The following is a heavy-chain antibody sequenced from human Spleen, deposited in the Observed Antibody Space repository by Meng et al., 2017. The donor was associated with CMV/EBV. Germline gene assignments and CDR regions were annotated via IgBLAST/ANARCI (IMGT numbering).Heavy chain of an antibody. Sequence: GESLKISCAASGFTFNNYSMNWVRQAPGKGLQWLSYISSSSTTIFYADSVKGRFTISRDNSKNTLYLQMNSLRAEDTAVYYCAKYSSSWYFDYWGQGTLVTVSS. CDR3: AKYSSSWYFDY. CDR2: ISSSSTTI. J-gene: IGHJ4*02. CDR1: GFTFNNYS. V-gene: IGHV3-48*01. D-gene: IGHD6-13*01.